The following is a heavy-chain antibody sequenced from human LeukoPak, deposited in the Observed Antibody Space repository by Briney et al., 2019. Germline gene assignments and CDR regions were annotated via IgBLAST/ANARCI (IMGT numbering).Heavy chain of an antibody. CDR1: GFTFSSYC. D-gene: IGHD2-21*01. Sequence: GGSLRLSCAASGFTFSSYCMSWVRQAPGKGLEWVANIKEDGSEIQYVDSVKGRFTISRDNAKNSLYLQMNSLRAEDTAVYYCARATASNWFDPWGQGTLVTVSS. J-gene: IGHJ5*02. CDR2: IKEDGSEI. V-gene: IGHV3-7*01. CDR3: ARATASNWFDP.